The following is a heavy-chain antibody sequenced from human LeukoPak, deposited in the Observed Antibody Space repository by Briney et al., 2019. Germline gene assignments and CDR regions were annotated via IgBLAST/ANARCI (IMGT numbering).Heavy chain of an antibody. V-gene: IGHV3-23*01. CDR1: GFTFNSYA. CDR3: VKTDYSTGPYDH. CDR2: ISGNAITA. J-gene: IGHJ4*02. Sequence: GGSLRLSCAASGFTFNSYAMNWVHQAPGKGLEWVSAISGNAITAFYADSVKGRFSISRDNSRNTLYLQMNSLRAEDTAVYYCVKTDYSTGPYDHWGQGTLVTVSS. D-gene: IGHD4-4*01.